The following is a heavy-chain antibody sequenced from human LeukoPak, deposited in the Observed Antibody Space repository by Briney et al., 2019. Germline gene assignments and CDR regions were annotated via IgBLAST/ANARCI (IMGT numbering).Heavy chain of an antibody. Sequence: SLRLSCAPSLFTFTAFYMSWIRQAPPQGREWVSYISSSGSTIYYADSVKGRFTISRDTATKSLSLQMKSLRPQHTAVYYWARVLLWFDYYMDVWGKGTTVTVSS. CDR1: LFTFTAFY. J-gene: IGHJ6*03. CDR3: ARVLLWFDYYMDV. D-gene: IGHD3-10*01. V-gene: IGHV3-11*04. CDR2: ISSSGSTI.